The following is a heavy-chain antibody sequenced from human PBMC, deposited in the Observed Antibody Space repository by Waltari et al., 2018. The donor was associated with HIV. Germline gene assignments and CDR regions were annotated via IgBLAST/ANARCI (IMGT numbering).Heavy chain of an antibody. V-gene: IGHV3-33*01. D-gene: IGHD1-1*01. Sequence: QVQLVESGGGVVQPGRSLRLSCAASGFTFSSYGMHWVRQAPGKGLEWVAGIWYDGSNKYYADSVEGRFTISRDKSKNTLYLKMNSLRAEDTAVYYCLDDEFDYWGQGTLVTVSS. J-gene: IGHJ4*02. CDR3: LDDEFDY. CDR1: GFTFSSYG. CDR2: IWYDGSNK.